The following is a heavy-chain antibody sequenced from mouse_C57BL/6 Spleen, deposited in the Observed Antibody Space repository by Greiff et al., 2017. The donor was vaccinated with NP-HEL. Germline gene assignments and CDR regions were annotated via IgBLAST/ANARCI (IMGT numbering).Heavy chain of an antibody. CDR2: ISGGGGNT. V-gene: IGHV5-9*01. Sequence: EVKVVESGGGLVKPGGSLKLSCAASGFTFSSYTMSWVRQTPEKRLEWVATISGGGGNTYYPDSVKGRFTISRDNAKNTLYLQMSSLRSEDTALYYCARQTTVVATWDYFDYWGQGTTLTVSS. CDR1: GFTFSSYT. D-gene: IGHD1-1*01. CDR3: ARQTTVVATWDYFDY. J-gene: IGHJ2*01.